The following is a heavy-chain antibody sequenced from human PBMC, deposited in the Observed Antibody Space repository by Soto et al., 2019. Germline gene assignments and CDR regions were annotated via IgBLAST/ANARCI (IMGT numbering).Heavy chain of an antibody. V-gene: IGHV3-33*01. Sequence: QVQLGESGGGVVQPGRSLRLSCAASGFTFSSYGMHWVRQAPGKGLEWVAVIWHDGSNKYYADSVKGRFTISRDNSKNTLYLLMNSLRAEDTAVYYCATNAGYSSSWYGELYGVWGQGTLVTVSS. CDR3: ATNAGYSSSWYGELYGV. CDR1: GFTFSSYG. CDR2: IWHDGSNK. J-gene: IGHJ4*02. D-gene: IGHD6-13*01.